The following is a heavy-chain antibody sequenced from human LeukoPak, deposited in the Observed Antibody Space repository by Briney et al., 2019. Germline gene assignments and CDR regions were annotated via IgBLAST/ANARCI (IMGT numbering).Heavy chain of an antibody. J-gene: IGHJ4*02. CDR1: GFTFSSYG. V-gene: IGHV3-30*02. Sequence: GGSLRLSCAASGFTFSSYGMHWVRQAPGKGLEWVAFIRYDGSNKYYADSVKGRFTISRDNSKNTLYLQMNSLRAEDTAVYYCAKESGLLWFGEISDLDYWGQGTLVTVSS. CDR3: AKESGLLWFGEISDLDY. D-gene: IGHD3-10*01. CDR2: IRYDGSNK.